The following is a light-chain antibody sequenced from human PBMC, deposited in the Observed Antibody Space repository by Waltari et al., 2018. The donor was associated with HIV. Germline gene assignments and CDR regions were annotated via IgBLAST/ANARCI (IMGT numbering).Light chain of an antibody. V-gene: IGLV2-14*01. CDR3: SSYTSSSSYV. J-gene: IGLJ1*01. CDR2: ELS. CDR1: SSDVGGYNY. Sequence: QSALTQPASVSGYPGQSITISCTGTSSDVGGYNYVSCYQQHPGKGTKLMFYELSNRPSGVFIRFSGSKSGNPASLTLSGLQAEDEADDYCSSYTSSSSYVFGTGTKVTVL.